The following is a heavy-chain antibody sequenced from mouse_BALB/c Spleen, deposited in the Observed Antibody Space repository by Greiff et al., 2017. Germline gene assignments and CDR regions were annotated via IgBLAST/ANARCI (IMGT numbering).Heavy chain of an antibody. D-gene: IGHD2-3*01. CDR2: ISSGSSTI. V-gene: IGHV5-17*02. J-gene: IGHJ4*01. CDR3: ARSGWESYYAMDY. Sequence: EVHLVESGGGLVQPGGSRKLSCAASGFTFSSFGMHWVRQAPEKGLEWVAYISSGSSTIYYADTVKGRFTISRDNPKNTLFLQMTSLRSEDTAMYYCARSGWESYYAMDYWGQGTSVTVSS. CDR1: GFTFSSFG.